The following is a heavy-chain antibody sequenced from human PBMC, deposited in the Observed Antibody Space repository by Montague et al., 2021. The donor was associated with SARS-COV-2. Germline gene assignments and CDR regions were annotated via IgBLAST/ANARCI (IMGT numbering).Heavy chain of an antibody. CDR2: VSYSGNT. D-gene: IGHD1-26*01. J-gene: IGHJ4*02. CDR3: ARVLTGSQFDY. CDR1: GGSITFSPYF. V-gene: IGHV4-39*07. Sequence: SETLSLTCTVSGGSITFSPYFWGWVRQSPGKGLEWIGGVSYSGNTYFNPSLKGRATISRDTSKNEFSLKLRSMTAADTAIYYCARVLTGSQFDYWGQGTLVTVSS.